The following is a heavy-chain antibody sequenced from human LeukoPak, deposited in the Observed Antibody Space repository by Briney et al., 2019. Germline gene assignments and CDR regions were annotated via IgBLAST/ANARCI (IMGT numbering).Heavy chain of an antibody. V-gene: IGHV3-74*01. CDR2: INSDGSST. Sequence: GGSLRLSCAASGFTFSVYWMHWVRQVPGKGLEWVSRINSDGSSTNYADSVKGRFTISRDNAKNTLYVQMNSLRAEDTAVYYCAREYYYHSGDVFDVWGQGTMVTVSS. J-gene: IGHJ3*01. CDR1: GFTFSVYW. D-gene: IGHD3-22*01. CDR3: AREYYYHSGDVFDV.